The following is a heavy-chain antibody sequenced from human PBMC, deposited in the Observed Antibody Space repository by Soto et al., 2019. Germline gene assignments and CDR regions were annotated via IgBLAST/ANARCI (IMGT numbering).Heavy chain of an antibody. Sequence: QVLLVQSGAEVKKPGASVQISCKASGYTFTTYDMHWVRQAPGQRLEWMGSINANNGNPKYSKRFQGRATFTRDTAATTGYRDLSSLISDDPAVYYCVVRRVWWAFHYWGQGTLVTVSS. CDR3: VVRRVWWAFHY. CDR2: INANNGNP. J-gene: IGHJ4*02. D-gene: IGHD2-8*02. CDR1: GYTFTTYD. V-gene: IGHV1-3*01.